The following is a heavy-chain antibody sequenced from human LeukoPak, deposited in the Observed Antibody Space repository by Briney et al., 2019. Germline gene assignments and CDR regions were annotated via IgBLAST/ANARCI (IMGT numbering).Heavy chain of an antibody. Sequence: ASVKVSCKASGGTFSSYAISWVRQAPGQGLEWMGRIIPIFGTANYAQKFQGRVTITTAESTSTAYMELSSLRSEDTAVYYCARDSGSYMEGIDYWGQGTLVTVSS. V-gene: IGHV1-69*05. CDR2: IIPIFGTA. CDR3: ARDSGSYMEGIDY. D-gene: IGHD1-26*01. CDR1: GGTFSSYA. J-gene: IGHJ4*02.